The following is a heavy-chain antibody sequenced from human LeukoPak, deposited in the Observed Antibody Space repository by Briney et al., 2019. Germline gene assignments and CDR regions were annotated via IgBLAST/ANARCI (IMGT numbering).Heavy chain of an antibody. J-gene: IGHJ3*02. CDR2: ISGSGGST. Sequence: PGGSLRLSCAASGFTFSSYAMSWVRQAPGKGLEWVSAISGSGGSTYYADSVKGRFTISRDNSKNTLYLQMNSLRAEDTAVHYCAKWVSAPRAFDIWGQGTMVTVSS. CDR1: GFTFSSYA. V-gene: IGHV3-23*01. CDR3: AKWVSAPRAFDI.